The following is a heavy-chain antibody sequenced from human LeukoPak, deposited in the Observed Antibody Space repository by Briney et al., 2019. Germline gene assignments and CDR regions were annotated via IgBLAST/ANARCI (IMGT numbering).Heavy chain of an antibody. V-gene: IGHV1-46*01. Sequence: ASVKVSCKASVYTFTGYYMHWVRQAPGQGLEWMGIINPSGGSTSYAQKFQGRVTMTRDMSTSTVYMELSSLRAEDTAVYYCARYTYCSSTSCRHGVAFDIWGQGTMVTVSS. CDR3: ARYTYCSSTSCRHGVAFDI. CDR2: INPSGGST. J-gene: IGHJ3*02. D-gene: IGHD2-2*01. CDR1: VYTFTGYY.